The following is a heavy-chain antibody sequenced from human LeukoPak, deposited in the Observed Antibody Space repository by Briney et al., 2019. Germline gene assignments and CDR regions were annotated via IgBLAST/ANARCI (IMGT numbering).Heavy chain of an antibody. CDR2: IYYSGST. CDR3: ARVSGGLARAFDY. Sequence: SETLSLPCTVSGGSISRGVYSWSWIPQPPGEGLEGIGYIYYSGSTYYNPSLKSRVTISVDTSKNQFSLKLSSVTAADTAVYYCARVSGGLARAFDYWGQGTLVTVSS. D-gene: IGHD3/OR15-3a*01. CDR1: GGSISRGVYS. J-gene: IGHJ4*02. V-gene: IGHV4-30-4*01.